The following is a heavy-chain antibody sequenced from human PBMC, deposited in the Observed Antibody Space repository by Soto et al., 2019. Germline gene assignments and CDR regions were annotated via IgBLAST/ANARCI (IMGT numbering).Heavy chain of an antibody. V-gene: IGHV1-46*01. CDR1: GYTFTSYY. Sequence: QVQLVQSGAEVKKPGASVKVSCKASGYTFTSYYMHWVRQAPGQGLEWMGIINPSGGSTSYAQKCQGRVTMTRDTSTSTVYMELSSLRSEDTAMYYCARSSSSAPHFDYWGQGTLVTVSS. D-gene: IGHD6-6*01. J-gene: IGHJ4*02. CDR2: INPSGGST. CDR3: ARSSSSAPHFDY.